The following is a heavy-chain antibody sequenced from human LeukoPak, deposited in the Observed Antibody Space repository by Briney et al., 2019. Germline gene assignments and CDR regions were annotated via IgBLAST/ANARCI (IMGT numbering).Heavy chain of an antibody. D-gene: IGHD5-18*01. V-gene: IGHV4-59*08. CDR1: GVSISSYY. J-gene: IGHJ4*02. CDR2: IYYSGST. CDR3: ARQTRYNYGPAFDF. Sequence: PSETLSLTCTVSGVSISSYYWSWIRQPPGKGLECIGYIYYSGSTNYSPALKSRVTMSVDTSKNQFSLTHIPVTAADTAVYYCARQTRYNYGPAFDFWGPGALVTVSS.